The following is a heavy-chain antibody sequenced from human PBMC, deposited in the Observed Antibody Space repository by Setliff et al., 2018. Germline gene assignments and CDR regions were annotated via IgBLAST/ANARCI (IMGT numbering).Heavy chain of an antibody. CDR2: IYHNGNT. V-gene: IGHV4-59*01. J-gene: IGHJ6*02. CDR1: GGSISPYF. D-gene: IGHD5-18*01. CDR3: VRDRTAYSYGLDV. Sequence: SETLSLTCTVSGGSISPYFWSWIRQPPGKGLEWIGYIYHNGNTNFNPSLKSRVNMSVDTSKNQIALNLKSVTAADAAVYYCVRDRTAYSYGLDVWGQGTTVTVSS.